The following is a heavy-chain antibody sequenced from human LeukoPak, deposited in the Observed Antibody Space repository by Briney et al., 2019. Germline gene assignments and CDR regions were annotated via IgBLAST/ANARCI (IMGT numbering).Heavy chain of an antibody. V-gene: IGHV3-7*04. Sequence: PGGSLRLSCAASGFTFSSYWMSWVRQAPGKGLEWVANIKQDGSEKYYVDSVKGRFTISRDNAKNSLYLQMNSLRAEDTAVYYRARDEGLLWFGEPILDWGQGTLVTVSS. J-gene: IGHJ4*02. CDR3: ARDEGLLWFGEPILD. CDR1: GFTFSSYW. D-gene: IGHD3-10*01. CDR2: IKQDGSEK.